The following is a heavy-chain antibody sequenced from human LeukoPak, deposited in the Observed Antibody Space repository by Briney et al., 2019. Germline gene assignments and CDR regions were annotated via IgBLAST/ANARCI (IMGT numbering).Heavy chain of an antibody. V-gene: IGHV3-21*04. CDR2: ISSSSSYI. D-gene: IGHD5-18*01. Sequence: GGSLRLSCAASGFTFSFYTMNWVRQAPGKGLEWVSSISSSSSYIYYADSVKGRFTISRDNAKNSLYLQMNSLRAEDTAVYYCAKDRYSYGPTHFDYWGQGTLVTVSS. CDR3: AKDRYSYGPTHFDY. CDR1: GFTFSFYT. J-gene: IGHJ4*02.